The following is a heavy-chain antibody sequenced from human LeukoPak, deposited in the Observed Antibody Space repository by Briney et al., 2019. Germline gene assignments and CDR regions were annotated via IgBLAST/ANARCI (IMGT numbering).Heavy chain of an antibody. CDR2: VSGSGGST. V-gene: IGHV3-23*01. J-gene: IGHJ4*02. Sequence: GESLTLSWPASGFSFSRYSMSWVRQAAGKGLEWVASVSGSGGSTYYADSVKDWFTISRDNSKNTLNLQMNSLRAEDTDVYYCAKELYGDYASFDYWGQGTLVTVSS. CDR3: AKELYGDYASFDY. CDR1: GFSFSRYS. D-gene: IGHD4-17*01.